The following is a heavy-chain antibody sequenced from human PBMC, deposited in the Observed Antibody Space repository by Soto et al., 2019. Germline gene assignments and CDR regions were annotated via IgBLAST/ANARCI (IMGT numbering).Heavy chain of an antibody. J-gene: IGHJ4*02. CDR1: GFTFSSYS. D-gene: IGHD6-19*01. CDR3: AKVTSPYGSGYDFDY. Sequence: EVQLLESGGGLVQPGGSLRLSCAASGFTFSSYSMSWVRQAPGKGLEWVSAISGSGGSTYYADSVKGRFTISRDNSKNTLYLQMNSLRAEDTAVYYCAKVTSPYGSGYDFDYWGQGTLVTVSS. V-gene: IGHV3-23*01. CDR2: ISGSGGST.